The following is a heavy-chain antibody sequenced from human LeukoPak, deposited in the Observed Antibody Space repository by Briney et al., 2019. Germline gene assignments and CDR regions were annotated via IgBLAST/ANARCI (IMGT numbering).Heavy chain of an antibody. J-gene: IGHJ4*02. CDR2: IYPDDYET. D-gene: IGHD4-17*01. CDR1: GYSFTSYW. V-gene: IGHV5-51*01. Sequence: GESLKISCKGSGYSFTSYWIGWVRQMPGKGLEWVGIIYPDDYETRYSPSFQDQVTISADKSISTAYLQWSSLKASDTAMYYCARHYPGGDYFIDYWGQGTLVTVSS. CDR3: ARHYPGGDYFIDY.